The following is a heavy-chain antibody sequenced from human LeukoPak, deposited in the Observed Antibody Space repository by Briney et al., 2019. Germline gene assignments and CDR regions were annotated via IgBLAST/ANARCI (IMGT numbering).Heavy chain of an antibody. D-gene: IGHD1-14*01. J-gene: IGHJ3*02. CDR2: IKQDETEK. CDR3: AREGNRRAFDI. Sequence: GGFLRLSCAASGFTFSNYWMSWVRQAPGKGLEWVANIKQDETEKDYVDSVKGRFTISRDNAKNSLYLQMNSLRNEDTAVYYCAREGNRRAFDIWGQGTMVTASS. CDR1: GFTFSNYW. V-gene: IGHV3-7*01.